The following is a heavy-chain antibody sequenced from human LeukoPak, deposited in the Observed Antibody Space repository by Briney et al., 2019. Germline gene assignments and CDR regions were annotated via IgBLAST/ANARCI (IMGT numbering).Heavy chain of an antibody. CDR1: GGTFSSYA. Sequence: SVNVSCKASGGTFSSYAISWVRQAPGQGLEWMGGIIPIFGTANYAQKFQGRVTITADESTSTAYMELSSLRSEDTAVYYCAREGYCSGGSCYSGVYWGQGTLVTVSS. V-gene: IGHV1-69*13. CDR3: AREGYCSGGSCYSGVY. CDR2: IIPIFGTA. D-gene: IGHD2-15*01. J-gene: IGHJ4*02.